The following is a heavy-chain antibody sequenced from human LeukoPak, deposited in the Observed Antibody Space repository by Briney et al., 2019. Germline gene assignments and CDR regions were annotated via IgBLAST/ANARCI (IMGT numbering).Heavy chain of an antibody. V-gene: IGHV3-74*01. CDR2: INLDGTET. CDR3: AKDREQLAPNYYMDV. D-gene: IGHD6-6*01. J-gene: IGHJ6*03. Sequence: GSLRLSCTASGFTFRNNWMHWVRQAPGKGLIWVSRINLDGTETTYADSVKGRFTISRDNAKNTLYLQMNSLRAEDTAVYYCAKDREQLAPNYYMDVWGKGTTVTVSS. CDR1: GFTFRNNW.